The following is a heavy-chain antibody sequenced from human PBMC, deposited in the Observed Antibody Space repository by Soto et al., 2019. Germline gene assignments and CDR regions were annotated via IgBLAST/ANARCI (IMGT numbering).Heavy chain of an antibody. Sequence: GGSLRLSCAASGFTFSSYAMSWVRQAPGKGLEWVSAISGSGGSTYYADSVKGRFTISRDNSKNTLYLQMNSLRAEDTAVYYCAKGAGRYYYDSSGYYYGYWGQGTLVTVSS. CDR3: AKGAGRYYYDSSGYYYGY. CDR1: GFTFSSYA. CDR2: ISGSGGST. V-gene: IGHV3-23*01. J-gene: IGHJ4*02. D-gene: IGHD3-22*01.